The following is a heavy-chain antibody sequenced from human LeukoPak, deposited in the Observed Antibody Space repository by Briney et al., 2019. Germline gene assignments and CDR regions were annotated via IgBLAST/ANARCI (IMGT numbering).Heavy chain of an antibody. D-gene: IGHD3-3*01. J-gene: IGHJ5*02. V-gene: IGHV4-34*01. CDR2: INHSGST. Sequence: ETLSLTCAVYGGSFSENYWTWTWIRQPPEKGLEWIGEINHSGSTNYYPSLKSRFIISVDTSRNQFSLRLSSVTAADTAVYYCARGGRRFKSGNWFDPWGQGTLVTVSS. CDR1: GGSFSENY. CDR3: ARGGRRFKSGNWFDP.